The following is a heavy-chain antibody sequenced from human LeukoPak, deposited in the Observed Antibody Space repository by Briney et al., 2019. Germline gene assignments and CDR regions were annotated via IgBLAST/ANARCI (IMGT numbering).Heavy chain of an antibody. CDR3: ARDYYFASGTPHAFDN. V-gene: IGHV3-21*01. J-gene: IGHJ3*02. CDR1: GFTFSSYN. D-gene: IGHD3-10*01. Sequence: GGSLRLSCAASGFTFSSYNMNWVRQAPGKGLEWVSSISGSGTYMFYPDSVKGRFTISRDNARNSLYLQMSSLRAEDTAVYYCARDYYFASGTPHAFDNWGQGTMVTVSS. CDR2: ISGSGTYM.